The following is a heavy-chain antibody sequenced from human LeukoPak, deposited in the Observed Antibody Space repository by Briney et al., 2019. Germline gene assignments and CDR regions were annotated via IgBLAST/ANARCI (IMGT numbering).Heavy chain of an antibody. V-gene: IGHV1-46*01. Sequence: RASVKVSCKASGYTFTSYYMHWVRQAPGQGLEWMGIINPSGGSTTYAQKFQGRVTMTRDTSTSTVYMELSSLRSEDTAVYYCARDRYYGSGSYSTPGYWGQGTLVTVSS. CDR2: INPSGGST. CDR3: ARDRYYGSGSYSTPGY. J-gene: IGHJ4*02. D-gene: IGHD3-10*01. CDR1: GYTFTSYY.